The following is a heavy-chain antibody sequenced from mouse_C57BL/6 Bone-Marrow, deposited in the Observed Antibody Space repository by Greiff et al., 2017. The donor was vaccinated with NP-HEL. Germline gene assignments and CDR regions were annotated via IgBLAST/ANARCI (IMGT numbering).Heavy chain of an antibody. J-gene: IGHJ4*01. CDR2: ISNGGGST. CDR1: GFTFSDYY. CDR3: ARQLKYYYAMDY. V-gene: IGHV5-12*01. Sequence: EVQVVESGGGLVQPGGSLKLSCAASGFTFSDYYMYWVRQTPEKRLEWVAYISNGGGSTYYPDTVKGRFTISRDNAKNTLYLQMSRLKSEDTAMYYCARQLKYYYAMDYWGQGTSVTVSS.